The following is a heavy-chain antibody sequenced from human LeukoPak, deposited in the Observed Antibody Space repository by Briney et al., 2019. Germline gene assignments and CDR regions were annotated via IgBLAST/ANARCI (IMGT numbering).Heavy chain of an antibody. CDR3: ARGKYGGYFIDY. D-gene: IGHD5-12*01. Sequence: GGSLRLSCAASGFTFSDHGLHWVRQAPGKGLEWVADISDDGSHKYYGDSVRGRFTISRDNSKNTLYLQMNSLRAEDTAVYYCARGKYGGYFIDYWGQGTLVTVSS. V-gene: IGHV3-30*03. CDR1: GFTFSDHG. CDR2: ISDDGSHK. J-gene: IGHJ4*02.